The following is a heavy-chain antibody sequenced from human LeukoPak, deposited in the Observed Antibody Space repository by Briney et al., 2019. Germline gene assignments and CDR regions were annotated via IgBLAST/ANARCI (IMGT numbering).Heavy chain of an antibody. CDR1: GYTFTGYY. CDR2: INPNSGGT. J-gene: IGHJ3*02. V-gene: IGHV1-2*06. D-gene: IGHD5-24*01. Sequence: GASVKVSCKASGYTFTGYYMHWVRQAPGQGLEWMGRINPNSGGTNYAQKFQGRVTVTRDTSISTAYMELSRLRSDDTAVYYCAREGSRDGYNSAFDIWGQGTMVTVSS. CDR3: AREGSRDGYNSAFDI.